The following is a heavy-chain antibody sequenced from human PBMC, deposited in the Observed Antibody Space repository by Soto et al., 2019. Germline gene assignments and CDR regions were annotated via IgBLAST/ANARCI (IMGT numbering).Heavy chain of an antibody. D-gene: IGHD2-2*01. V-gene: IGHV4-30-4*01. CDR2: IYYSGST. CDR3: ARATIVLVPAAMVSHWFDP. CDR1: GGSISSGDYY. Sequence: SETLSLTCTVSGGSISSGDYYWSWIRQPPGKGLEWIGYIYYSGSTYYNPSLKSRVTISVDTSKNQFSLKLSSVTAADTAVYYCARATIVLVPAAMVSHWFDPWGQGTLVT. J-gene: IGHJ5*02.